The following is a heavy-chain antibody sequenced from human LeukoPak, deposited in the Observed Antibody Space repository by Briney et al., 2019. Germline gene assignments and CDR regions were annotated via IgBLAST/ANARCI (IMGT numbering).Heavy chain of an antibody. CDR2: IKQDGSEK. CDR1: GFTFSGSW. CDR3: ARYGSIAAAGTFDY. J-gene: IGHJ4*02. V-gene: IGHV3-7*01. D-gene: IGHD6-13*01. Sequence: PGGSLRLSCAASGFTFSGSWMSWVRQAPGKGLEWVANIKQDGSEKYYVDSVKGRFTISRDNAKNSLYLQMNSLRAEDTAVYYCARYGSIAAAGTFDYWGLGTLVTVSS.